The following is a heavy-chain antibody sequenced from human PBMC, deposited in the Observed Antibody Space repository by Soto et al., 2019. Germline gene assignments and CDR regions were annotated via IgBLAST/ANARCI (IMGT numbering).Heavy chain of an antibody. D-gene: IGHD3-10*01. CDR3: ARALYYGSGPSDL. CDR2: SYYSGSA. CDR1: GGSISSGDYY. V-gene: IGHV4-30-4*01. J-gene: IGHJ5*02. Sequence: QMQLQESGPGGVKPSQTLSLTCSVSGGSISSGDYYWRWRRQPPGKGLEWLGDSYYSGSAYYNPSLTVRLPMYVNPSTTKFPLKVHSVTAAHTAVYYCARALYYGSGPSDLWGQGALVTVSS.